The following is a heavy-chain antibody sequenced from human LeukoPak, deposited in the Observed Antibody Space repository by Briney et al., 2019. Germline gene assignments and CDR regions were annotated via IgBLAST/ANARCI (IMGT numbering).Heavy chain of an antibody. J-gene: IGHJ4*02. CDR1: GGSISNYY. CDR2: IYYSGRT. D-gene: IGHD3-22*01. V-gene: IGHV4-59*01. Sequence: SETLSLACTVSGGSISNYYWSWIRQPPEKGLEWIGYIYYSGRTNYNPSLKRQVTISVDTSKNQFSLKLSSVTAADTAVYYCARGIGDSSGYYYSGFDYWGQGTLVTVSS. CDR3: ARGIGDSSGYYYSGFDY.